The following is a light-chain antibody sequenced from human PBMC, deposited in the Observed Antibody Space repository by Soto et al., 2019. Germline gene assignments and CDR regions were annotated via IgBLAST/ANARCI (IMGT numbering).Light chain of an antibody. V-gene: IGKV1-5*01. CDR3: QQGRT. Sequence: DIQMTQSPSTLSASVGARVPITCRASQSISSWLAWYQQKPGKAPKLLIYDASSLESGVPSRFSGSGSGTEFTLTISSLQPDDFATYYCQQGRTFGQGTKVDIK. J-gene: IGKJ1*01. CDR1: QSISSW. CDR2: DAS.